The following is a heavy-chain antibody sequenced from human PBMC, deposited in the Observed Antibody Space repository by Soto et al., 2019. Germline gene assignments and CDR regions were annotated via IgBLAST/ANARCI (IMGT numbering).Heavy chain of an antibody. Sequence: QVQLVEPGGGLVKPGGSLRLSCAASGFTFSDYYMSWIRQAPGKGLEWVPYISSSGSTIYYADSVKGRFTISRDNAKNSLYLQMNSLRAEDTAVYYCAGKPYSSSWSDYWGQGTLVTVSS. CDR3: AGKPYSSSWSDY. V-gene: IGHV3-11*01. D-gene: IGHD6-13*01. J-gene: IGHJ4*02. CDR2: ISSSGSTI. CDR1: GFTFSDYY.